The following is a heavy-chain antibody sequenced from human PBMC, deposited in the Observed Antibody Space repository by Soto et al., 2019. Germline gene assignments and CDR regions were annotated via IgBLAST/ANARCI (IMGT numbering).Heavy chain of an antibody. CDR2: IVVGSGNT. V-gene: IGHV1-58*01. Sequence: QMQLVQSGPEVKKPGTSVKVSCKASGFTFTSSAVQWVRQARGQRLEWIGWIVVGSGNTNYAQKFQERVTITRDMSTSTAYMELSRLRSEDTAVYYCAADPVWSGYYYGMDVWGQGTTVTVS. CDR1: GFTFTSSA. D-gene: IGHD3-3*01. J-gene: IGHJ6*02. CDR3: AADPVWSGYYYGMDV.